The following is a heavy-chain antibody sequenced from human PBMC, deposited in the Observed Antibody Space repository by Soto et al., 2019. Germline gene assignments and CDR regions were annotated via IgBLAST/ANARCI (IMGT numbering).Heavy chain of an antibody. Sequence: SETLSLTCTVSGGSISSYYWSWIRQSAGKGLEWIGRIYNGGNTQYNPSLKSRVTMSADTSKNQFSLRLNSVTAADTAVYYCARDGSDSYGLDVWGQGTTVTVYS. CDR1: GGSISSYY. D-gene: IGHD3-10*01. J-gene: IGHJ6*02. CDR3: ARDGSDSYGLDV. CDR2: IYNGGNT. V-gene: IGHV4-4*07.